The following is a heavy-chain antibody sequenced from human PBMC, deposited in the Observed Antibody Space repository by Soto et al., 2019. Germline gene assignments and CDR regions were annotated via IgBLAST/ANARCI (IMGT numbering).Heavy chain of an antibody. Sequence: QVQLVQSGGEVKKPGASVKLSCTASGYTFTSYGISWVRQAPGQGLEWMGWISAYNGKTNYAKNVQRRVTMTTDTSTRTAYMDLRSLRSDDTAVYYCARGGDVNYYHGMDVWGQGTTVTVSS. CDR3: ARGGDVNYYHGMDV. V-gene: IGHV1-18*01. CDR1: GYTFTSYG. D-gene: IGHD5-12*01. CDR2: ISAYNGKT. J-gene: IGHJ6*02.